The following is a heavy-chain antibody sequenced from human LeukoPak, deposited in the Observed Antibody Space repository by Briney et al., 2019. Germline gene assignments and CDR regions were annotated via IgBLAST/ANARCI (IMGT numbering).Heavy chain of an antibody. CDR1: GFTVSTNY. CDR2: VYYGGST. Sequence: PGGSLRLSCAASGFTVSTNYMNWVRQAPGEGLEWVSVVYYGGSTYYADSVKGRFTISRDNSKNTLYLQMNSLRAEDTAVYYCASPGYCSGSICYSGYFQHWGQGTLVTVSS. CDR3: ASPGYCSGSICYSGYFQH. J-gene: IGHJ1*01. D-gene: IGHD2-15*01. V-gene: IGHV3-53*01.